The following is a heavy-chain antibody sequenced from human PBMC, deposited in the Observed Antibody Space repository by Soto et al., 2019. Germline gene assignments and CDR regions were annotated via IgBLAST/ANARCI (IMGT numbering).Heavy chain of an antibody. CDR3: VKDGSSGWPYFYDMDV. D-gene: IGHD6-19*01. CDR1: GFTFSSYG. J-gene: IGHJ6*02. Sequence: GGSLRLSCAASGFTFSSYGMHWVRQAPGNGMEWVAVISYDGRNKYYADAVKGRFTITRDNSKTTLYLQMSSLSDEDTHVYYCVKDGSSGWPYFYDMDVWGQGTTVTVSS. CDR2: ISYDGRNK. V-gene: IGHV3-30*18.